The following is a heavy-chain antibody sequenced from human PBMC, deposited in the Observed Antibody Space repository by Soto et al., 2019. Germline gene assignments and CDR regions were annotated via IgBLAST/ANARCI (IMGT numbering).Heavy chain of an antibody. J-gene: IGHJ2*01. D-gene: IGHD4-4*01. V-gene: IGHV3-30*18. CDR1: GFTFSSFG. CDR3: AKGSLSNYWYFDL. Sequence: QVQLVESGGGVVQPGRSLRLSCAASGFTFSSFGIHWVRQAPGKGLEWVAVTSYDVNNKFYADSVKGRFTITRDNSKNTLYLQMNSLRAEDTAVYYCAKGSLSNYWYFDLWGRGTLVTVSS. CDR2: TSYDVNNK.